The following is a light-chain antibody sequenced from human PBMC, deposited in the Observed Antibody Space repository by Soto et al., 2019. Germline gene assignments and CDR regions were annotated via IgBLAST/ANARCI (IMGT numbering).Light chain of an antibody. Sequence: EIVLTQSPGTLSLSPGERATLSCRASQSVSSSYLAWYQQKPGRAPRLLIYGASSRATGIPDRFSGSESGTDVTLTISRREPEDFSVYYCQQHGSSPLVTFGQGTRLEIK. J-gene: IGKJ5*01. CDR2: GAS. CDR1: QSVSSSY. V-gene: IGKV3-20*01. CDR3: QQHGSSPLVT.